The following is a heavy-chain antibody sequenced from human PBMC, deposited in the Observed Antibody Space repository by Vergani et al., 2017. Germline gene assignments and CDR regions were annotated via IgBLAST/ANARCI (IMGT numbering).Heavy chain of an antibody. V-gene: IGHV3-23*01. Sequence: EVQLLESGGGLVQPGGSLRLSCAASGFTFSSYAMSWVRQAPGKGLEWVSAISGSGGSTYYADSVKGRFTISRDNSKNTLYLQMNSLRAEDTAVYYCAKEIQLVPGEDTYYYGMDVWGQGTTVTVSS. CDR3: AKEIQLVPGEDTYYYGMDV. CDR1: GFTFSSYA. J-gene: IGHJ6*02. D-gene: IGHD6-13*01. CDR2: ISGSGGST.